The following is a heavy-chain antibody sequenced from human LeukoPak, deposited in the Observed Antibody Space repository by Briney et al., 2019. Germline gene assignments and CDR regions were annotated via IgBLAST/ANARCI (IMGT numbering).Heavy chain of an antibody. CDR3: ARGSSSSWYPYYMDV. D-gene: IGHD6-13*01. V-gene: IGHV3-7*01. CDR2: IKQDGSEK. Sequence: QSGGSLRLSCAASGFTFSSYWMSWVRQAPGKGLEWVANIKQDGSEKYYVDSVQGRFTISRDNAKNSLYLQLNSLRAEDTAVYYCARGSSSSWYPYYMDVWGKGTTVTVSS. J-gene: IGHJ6*03. CDR1: GFTFSSYW.